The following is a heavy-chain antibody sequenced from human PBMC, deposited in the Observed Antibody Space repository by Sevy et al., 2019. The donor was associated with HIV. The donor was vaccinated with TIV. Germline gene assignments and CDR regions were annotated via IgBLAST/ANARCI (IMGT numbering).Heavy chain of an antibody. CDR3: ARLPHYYDSSGYSDY. CDR2: INPNSGGT. V-gene: IGHV1-2*02. D-gene: IGHD3-22*01. CDR1: GYTFTGYY. J-gene: IGHJ4*02. Sequence: ASVKVSCKASGYTFTGYYMHWVRQAPGQGLEWMGWINPNSGGTNYAQKFQGRVTMTRDTSISTAYMELRRLRSDDTAVYYCARLPHYYDSSGYSDYWGQGTLVTVSS.